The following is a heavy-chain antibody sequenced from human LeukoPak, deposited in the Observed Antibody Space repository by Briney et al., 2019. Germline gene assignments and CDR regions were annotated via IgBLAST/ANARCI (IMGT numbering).Heavy chain of an antibody. Sequence: SETLSLTCTVSGGSTSSSSYYWGWIRQPPGKELEWIGNIYYTGRTYYNPSLKSRVTISVDTSKNQFSLKLSSVSAADTAVYYCARLYYYDSSGPPLWGQGTLVTVSS. D-gene: IGHD3-22*01. V-gene: IGHV4-39*01. CDR2: IYYTGRT. CDR1: GGSTSSSSYY. J-gene: IGHJ4*02. CDR3: ARLYYYDSSGPPL.